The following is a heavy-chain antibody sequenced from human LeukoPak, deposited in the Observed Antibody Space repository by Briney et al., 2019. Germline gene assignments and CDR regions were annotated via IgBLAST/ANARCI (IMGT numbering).Heavy chain of an antibody. J-gene: IGHJ6*03. CDR2: IYYTGST. D-gene: IGHD3-3*01. CDR1: GGSISRDY. V-gene: IGHV4-59*08. CDR3: ARASITIFGVVIAEYYMDV. Sequence: SETLSLTCTVSGGSISRDYWSWIRQPPGKGLEWIGYIYYTGSTNYNPSLKSRVTISVDTSKNQFSLKLSSVTAADTAVYYCARASITIFGVVIAEYYMDVWGKGTTVTVSS.